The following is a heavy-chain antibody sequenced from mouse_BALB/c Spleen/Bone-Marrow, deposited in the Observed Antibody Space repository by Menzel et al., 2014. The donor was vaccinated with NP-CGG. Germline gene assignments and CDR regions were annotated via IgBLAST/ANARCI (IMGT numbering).Heavy chain of an antibody. CDR3: ARGYGSSYGTGYFDV. Sequence: ESGAELVKPGASVKLSCTASGFNIKDTYMHWVKQRPEQGLEWIGRIDPGNGNTKYDPKFQGKATITADTSSNTAYLQLSSLTSEDTAVYYCARGYGSSYGTGYFDVWGAGTTVTVSS. J-gene: IGHJ1*01. CDR2: IDPGNGNT. CDR1: GFNIKDTY. V-gene: IGHV14-3*02. D-gene: IGHD1-1*01.